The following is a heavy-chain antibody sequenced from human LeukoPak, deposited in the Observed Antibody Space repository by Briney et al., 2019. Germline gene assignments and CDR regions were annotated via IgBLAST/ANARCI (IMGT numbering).Heavy chain of an antibody. D-gene: IGHD1-26*01. CDR1: GFTFSSYA. J-gene: IGHJ4*02. V-gene: IGHV3-30-3*01. Sequence: PGGSLRLSCAASGFTFSSYAMHWVRQAPGKGLEWVAVMSYDGSNKYYADSVKGRFTISRDNSKNTLYLQMNSLRAEDTAVYYCARDDPWDHYFDYWGQGTLVTVSS. CDR3: ARDDPWDHYFDY. CDR2: MSYDGSNK.